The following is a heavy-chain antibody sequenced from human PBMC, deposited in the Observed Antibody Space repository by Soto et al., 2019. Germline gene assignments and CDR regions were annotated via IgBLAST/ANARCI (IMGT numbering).Heavy chain of an antibody. CDR3: AREGGESSDGLYYFDS. J-gene: IGHJ4*02. V-gene: IGHV4-30-4*01. CDR2: IYYSGNT. CDR1: GGSTSSDNY. Sequence: ASETLSLTCTVSGGSTSSDNYWSWIRQPPGKGLEWIGHIYYSGNTDYNPSLKSRLAISIDTSKNQFSLKLSSVAAADTAVYFCAREGGESSDGLYYFDSWGQGSLVTVSS. D-gene: IGHD3-16*01.